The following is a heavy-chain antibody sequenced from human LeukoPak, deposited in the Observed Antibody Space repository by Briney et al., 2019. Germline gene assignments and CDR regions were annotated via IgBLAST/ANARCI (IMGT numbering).Heavy chain of an antibody. J-gene: IGHJ3*02. Sequence: KTGGSLRLSCAVSGFTFSSYSMNWVRQAPGKGLEWVSSISSSSDYIYYADSVQGRFTISRDNAKNTLYLQMNSLRAEDTAVYYCAKDRSSSWFGAFDIWGQGTMVTVSS. CDR2: ISSSSDYI. V-gene: IGHV3-21*01. D-gene: IGHD6-13*01. CDR3: AKDRSSSWFGAFDI. CDR1: GFTFSSYS.